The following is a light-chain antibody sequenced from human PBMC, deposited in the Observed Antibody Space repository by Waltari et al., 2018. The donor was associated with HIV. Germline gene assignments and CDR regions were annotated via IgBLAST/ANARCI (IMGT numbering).Light chain of an antibody. CDR2: EVS. J-gene: IGLJ3*02. CDR1: SSNIGTYNL. Sequence: QSALTQPASVSGSPGQSITISCTGTSSNIGTYNLVSWHQQHPGKAPKTLIYEVSQRTSGVSNRYACTKSGNTASLTNAGPQAEDEADDYCCSYADSSTLVFGGGTKVTVL. V-gene: IGLV2-23*02. CDR3: CSYADSSTLV.